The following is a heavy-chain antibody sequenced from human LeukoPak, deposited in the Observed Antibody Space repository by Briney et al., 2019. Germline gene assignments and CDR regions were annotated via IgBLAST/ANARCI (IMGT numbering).Heavy chain of an antibody. CDR2: IYYSGST. Sequence: SETLSLTCTVSGGSISSGGYYWSWIRQHPGKGLEWIGYIYYSGSTYYNPSLKSRVTISVDTSKNQFSLKLSSVIAADTAVYYCARVSLGRSNYFDYWGQGTLVTVSS. D-gene: IGHD3-16*01. CDR3: ARVSLGRSNYFDY. J-gene: IGHJ4*02. V-gene: IGHV4-31*03. CDR1: GGSISSGGYY.